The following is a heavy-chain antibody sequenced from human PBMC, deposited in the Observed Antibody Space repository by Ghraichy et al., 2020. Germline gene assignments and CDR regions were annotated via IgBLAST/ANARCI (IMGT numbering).Heavy chain of an antibody. CDR3: ARATYYYDSSGYYMLYYYYMDV. V-gene: IGHV4-30-2*01. Sequence: SETLSLTCAVSGGSISSGGYSWSWIRQPPGKGLEWIGYIYHSGSTYYNPSLKSRVTISVDRSKNQFSLKLSSVTAADTAVYYCARATYYYDSSGYYMLYYYYMDVWGKGTTVTVSS. CDR2: IYHSGST. D-gene: IGHD3-22*01. J-gene: IGHJ6*03. CDR1: GGSISSGGYS.